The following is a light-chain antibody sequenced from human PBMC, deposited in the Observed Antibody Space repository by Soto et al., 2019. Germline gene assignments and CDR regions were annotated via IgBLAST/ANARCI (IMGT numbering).Light chain of an antibody. J-gene: IGKJ4*01. Sequence: DIQMTQSPSSLSASGGDRVTITCRASQSISSWLAWYQQKPGKAPNLLIYKSSSLESGVPSRFSGSGSGTEFILTISSLQPDDFATYYCQQYNSLPLTFGGGTKVEIK. CDR3: QQYNSLPLT. V-gene: IGKV1-5*03. CDR1: QSISSW. CDR2: KSS.